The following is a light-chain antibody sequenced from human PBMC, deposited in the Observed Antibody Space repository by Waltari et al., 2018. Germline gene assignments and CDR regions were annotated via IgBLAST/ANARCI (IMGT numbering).Light chain of an antibody. V-gene: IGKV3-15*01. CDR3: QQYNNWPRT. J-gene: IGKJ1*01. Sequence: EIVMTQSPATLSVSPGKRATLSCRASQSVNSNLAWYQQKPGQAPRLLIHGASTRATGIPARFGGSGSGTEFTLTISSMQSEDFAVYYCQQYNNWPRTFGQGTKVEIK. CDR2: GAS. CDR1: QSVNSN.